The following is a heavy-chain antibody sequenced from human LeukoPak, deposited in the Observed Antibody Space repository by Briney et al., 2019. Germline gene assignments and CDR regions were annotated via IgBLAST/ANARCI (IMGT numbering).Heavy chain of an antibody. CDR1: GDSISSSSYY. CDR2: IYSSVT. J-gene: IGHJ4*02. D-gene: IGHD3-16*01. CDR3: ASRPFLWGFAY. V-gene: IGHV4-39*01. Sequence: PSETLSLTCTVSGDSISSSSYYWGWTRQPPGKGLEWIASIYSSVTYYNPSLKSRVTISVDTFKNQFSLNLSSVTAADTAVYYCASRPFLWGFAYWGQGTLVTVSS.